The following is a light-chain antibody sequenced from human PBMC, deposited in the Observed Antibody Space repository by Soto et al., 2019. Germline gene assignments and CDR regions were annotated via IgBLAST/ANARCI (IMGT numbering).Light chain of an antibody. Sequence: DIQMTQSPSAMSASVGDRVTISCRASQDIGNHLAWFQQKPGKVPQRLIYAASSLQTGVPSRFSGSGSGTDFTLTINSLQPEDFATYYCQQYGSSPWTFGQGTMVEIK. J-gene: IGKJ1*01. CDR1: QDIGNH. CDR2: AAS. V-gene: IGKV1-17*03. CDR3: QQYGSSPWT.